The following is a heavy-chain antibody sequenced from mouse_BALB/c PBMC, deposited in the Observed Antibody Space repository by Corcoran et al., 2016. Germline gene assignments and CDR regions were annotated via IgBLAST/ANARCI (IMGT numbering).Heavy chain of an antibody. CDR2: ISCYNGAT. CDR3: ARGGDTKVVVSVDY. V-gene: IGHV1S34*01. J-gene: IGHJ2*01. D-gene: IGHD1-1*01. CDR1: GYSFTGYD. Sequence: LVQTGASVKISCKASGYSFTGYDMHWVKQNHGKSLEWIGYISCYNGATSYNQKFKGKATFTVDTSSSTAYMQFNSLTSEDSAVYDCARGGDTKVVVSVDYWGQGTTLTVSS.